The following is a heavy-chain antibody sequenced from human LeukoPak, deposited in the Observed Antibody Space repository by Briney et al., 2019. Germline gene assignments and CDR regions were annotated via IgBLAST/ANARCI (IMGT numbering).Heavy chain of an antibody. J-gene: IGHJ4*02. CDR2: IKEDGTTK. CDR3: VSQEVVPH. D-gene: IGHD2-15*01. Sequence: GGSLRLSCAASGFNFSSYWMSWVRQAPGKGLEWVANIKEDGTTKQYVDSVKGRFTISRDNAKNSLYLQMDSLRAEDTAVYYCVSQEVVPHWGQGTLVSVSS. V-gene: IGHV3-7*01. CDR1: GFNFSSYW.